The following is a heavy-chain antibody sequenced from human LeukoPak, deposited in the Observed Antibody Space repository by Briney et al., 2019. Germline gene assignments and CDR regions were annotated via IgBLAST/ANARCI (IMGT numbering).Heavy chain of an antibody. CDR3: ARSPHILTGENFDY. V-gene: IGHV1-2*02. Sequence: GESLKISCKGSGYSFTGYYMHWVRQAPRQGLEWMGWINPNHGDTNYAQKFQDRVSMTRDTSISTAYMHLSRLRSADTAVYYCARSPHILTGENFDYWGQGTLLTVSS. D-gene: IGHD3-9*01. J-gene: IGHJ4*02. CDR1: GYSFTGYY. CDR2: INPNHGDT.